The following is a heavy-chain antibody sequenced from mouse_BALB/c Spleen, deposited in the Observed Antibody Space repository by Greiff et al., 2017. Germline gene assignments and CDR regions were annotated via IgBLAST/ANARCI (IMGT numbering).Heavy chain of an antibody. D-gene: IGHD4-1*01. Sequence: VQRVESGPGLVPPSQCLSISCTASGFSLTSFGVSWVRQPPGKGLEWLGVIWGDGSTNSHSALISRLSISKDNSKSQVFLILNSLQTDDTATYYCAKHGTYYAMDYWGQGTSVTVSS. CDR1: GFSLTSFG. J-gene: IGHJ4*01. CDR3: AKHGTYYAMDY. CDR2: IWGDGST. V-gene: IGHV2-3*01.